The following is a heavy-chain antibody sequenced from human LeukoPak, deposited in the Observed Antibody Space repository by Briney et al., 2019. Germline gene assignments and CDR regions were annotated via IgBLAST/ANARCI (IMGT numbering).Heavy chain of an antibody. CDR3: AKEVNYRRDEDGI. CDR2: ISSSSSTI. J-gene: IGHJ3*02. CDR1: GFTFSRNR. V-gene: IGHV3-48*01. D-gene: IGHD5-24*01. Sequence: PGGSLRLSCAASGFTFSRNRMNWVRQAPGKGLEWVSYISSSSSTIYYADSVKGRFTISRDNAKNSLYLQMNSLRAEDTAVYYCAKEVNYRRDEDGIWGQGTMVTVSS.